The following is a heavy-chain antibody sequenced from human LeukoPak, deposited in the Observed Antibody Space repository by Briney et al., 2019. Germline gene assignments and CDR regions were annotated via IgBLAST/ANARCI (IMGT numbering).Heavy chain of an antibody. CDR2: ISWHSGSI. Sequence: PGGSLRLSCVASGFNFDDYAMHWVRQAPGRGLEWVSGISWHSGSIGYADSVKGRFTISRDNAKNSLYLHMNSLRAEDTAVYYCAKLLPYYYDSSHRAPMDVWGQGTTVTVSS. CDR1: GFNFDDYA. V-gene: IGHV3-9*01. CDR3: AKLLPYYYDSSHRAPMDV. D-gene: IGHD3-22*01. J-gene: IGHJ6*02.